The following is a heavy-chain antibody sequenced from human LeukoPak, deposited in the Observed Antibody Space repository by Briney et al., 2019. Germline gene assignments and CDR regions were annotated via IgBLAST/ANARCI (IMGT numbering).Heavy chain of an antibody. J-gene: IGHJ6*02. Sequence: GALILSCVTSGFTFISYWMTWVRQAPGKGLEWVANINQDGHEKNYVDSVKGRFTMSRDNPKNSVYLQMNSLRAEDTVVYFCVRDMDVWAQGTTVTVSS. CDR3: VRDMDV. V-gene: IGHV3-7*05. CDR1: GFTFISYW. CDR2: INQDGHEK.